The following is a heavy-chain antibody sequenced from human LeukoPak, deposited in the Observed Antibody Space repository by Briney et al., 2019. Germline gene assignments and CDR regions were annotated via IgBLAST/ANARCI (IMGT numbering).Heavy chain of an antibody. D-gene: IGHD3-10*01. Sequence: SETLSLTCTVSGDSISSYYWNWIRQPPGKGLEWIGYIYYSVSTNYNLSLKSRVTISVDTSENQFSLKLTSVTAADTAVYYCARGGRGRNWFDPWGQGTLVTVSS. V-gene: IGHV4-59*01. CDR1: GDSISSYY. CDR2: IYYSVST. J-gene: IGHJ5*02. CDR3: ARGGRGRNWFDP.